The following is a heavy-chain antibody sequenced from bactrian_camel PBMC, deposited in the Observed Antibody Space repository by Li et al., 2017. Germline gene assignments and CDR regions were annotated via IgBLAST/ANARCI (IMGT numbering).Heavy chain of an antibody. V-gene: IGHV3S55*01. D-gene: IGHD6*01. J-gene: IGHJ4*01. CDR3: AASNGGAWIWYAQSKYQH. CDR1: EYTYC. Sequence: HVQLVESGGGSVQAGGSLRLSCAASEYTYCVGWFRQAPGAVRGGIASINSAGTTDYLDSVKGRFTISRDNAKNTLYLQMNSLKPEDTAMYYCAASNGGAWIWYAQSKYQHWDQGTQVTVS. CDR2: INSAGTT.